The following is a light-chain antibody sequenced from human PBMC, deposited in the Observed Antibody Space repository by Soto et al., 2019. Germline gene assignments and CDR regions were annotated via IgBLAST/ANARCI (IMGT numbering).Light chain of an antibody. V-gene: IGLV2-14*03. J-gene: IGLJ3*02. CDR1: SSDVGAYNY. CDR2: DVY. CDR3: SSYTTSRTRV. Sequence: QSALTQPASVSGAPGQSITISCTGTSSDVGAYNYVAWYQHHPGKAPKLIIYDVYNRPSGVSNRFSASKSDKTASLTISGLQAEDEADYSCSSYTTSRTRVFGGGTQLTVL.